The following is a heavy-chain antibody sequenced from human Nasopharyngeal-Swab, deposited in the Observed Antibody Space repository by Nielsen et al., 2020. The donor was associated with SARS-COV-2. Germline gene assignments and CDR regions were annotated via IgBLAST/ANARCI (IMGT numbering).Heavy chain of an antibody. V-gene: IGHV1-2*06. CDR2: INPNSGGT. Sequence: ASVKVSCKASGYTFTGYYMHWVRQAPGQGLEWMGRINPNSGGTNYAQKFQGRVTMTRDTSISTAYMELSRLRSDDTAVYYCARVPYDFWSGYYSYGWFDPWGQGTLVTVSS. J-gene: IGHJ5*02. CDR1: GYTFTGYY. D-gene: IGHD3-3*01. CDR3: ARVPYDFWSGYYSYGWFDP.